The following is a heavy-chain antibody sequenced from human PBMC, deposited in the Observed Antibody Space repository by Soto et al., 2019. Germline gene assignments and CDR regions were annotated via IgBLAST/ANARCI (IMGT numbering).Heavy chain of an antibody. J-gene: IGHJ4*02. V-gene: IGHV4-4*02. CDR2: AHHSGRT. Sequence: QVQLLESGPGLLKPSGTLSLTCTVSGDSMTSSNWWNWVRQPPGKGLEWIGEAHHSGRTNYNPSLKSRVTISVDRSQSHVSLQLTSVTAADTAVYYCARSEATALDYWGQGTLVTVSS. CDR3: ARSEATALDY. CDR1: GDSMTSSNW.